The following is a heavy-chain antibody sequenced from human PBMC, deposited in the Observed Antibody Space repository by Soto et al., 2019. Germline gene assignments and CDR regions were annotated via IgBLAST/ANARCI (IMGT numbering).Heavy chain of an antibody. CDR3: AKAQYNWNYISSGYYYGMDV. J-gene: IGHJ6*02. D-gene: IGHD1-7*01. CDR2: ISYDGSNK. V-gene: IGHV3-30*18. Sequence: VGSLRLSCAASGFTFSSYGMHWVRQAPGKGLEWVAVISYDGSNKYYADSVKGRFTISRDNSKNTLYLQMNSLRAEDTAVYYCAKAQYNWNYISSGYYYGMDVWGQGTTVTVSS. CDR1: GFTFSSYG.